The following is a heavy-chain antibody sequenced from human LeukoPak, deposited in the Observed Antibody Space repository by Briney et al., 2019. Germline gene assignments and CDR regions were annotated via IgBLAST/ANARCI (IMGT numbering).Heavy chain of an antibody. D-gene: IGHD3-22*01. Sequence: SETLSLTCTDSGGSISSSNYYWGWIRQPPGKGLEWIGSIYYSGSTYYNPSLKSRVTISVDTSKNQFSLKLSSVTAADTAVYYCARAYYYDSSGYHKNYYFDYWGQGTLVTVSS. CDR2: IYYSGST. J-gene: IGHJ4*02. CDR3: ARAYYYDSSGYHKNYYFDY. CDR1: GGSISSSNYY. V-gene: IGHV4-39*07.